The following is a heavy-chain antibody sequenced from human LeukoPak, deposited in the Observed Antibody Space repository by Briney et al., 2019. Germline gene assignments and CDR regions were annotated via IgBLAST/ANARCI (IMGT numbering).Heavy chain of an antibody. V-gene: IGHV3-30-3*01. CDR1: GFTFSSYA. Sequence: GGSLRLSCAASGFTFSSYAMHWVRQAPGKGLEWVAVISYDGSNKYYADSVKGRFTISRDNSKNTLYLQMNSLRAEDTAVYYCAKAPTVTAPPHFDYWGQGTLVTVSS. J-gene: IGHJ4*02. CDR2: ISYDGSNK. CDR3: AKAPTVTAPPHFDY. D-gene: IGHD4-17*01.